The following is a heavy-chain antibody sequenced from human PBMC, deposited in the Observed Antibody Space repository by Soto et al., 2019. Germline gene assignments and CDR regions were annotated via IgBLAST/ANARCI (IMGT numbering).Heavy chain of an antibody. CDR2: MNPNSGNT. D-gene: IGHD6-13*01. J-gene: IGHJ6*03. Sequence: ASVKVSCKASGYTFTSYDINWVRQATGQGLEWMGWMNPNSGNTGYAQKFQGRVTMTRNTSISTAYMELSSLRSEDTAVYYCATGTLAAAGTRYYYYYMDVWGKGTTVTVSS. CDR1: GYTFTSYD. CDR3: ATGTLAAAGTRYYYYYMDV. V-gene: IGHV1-8*01.